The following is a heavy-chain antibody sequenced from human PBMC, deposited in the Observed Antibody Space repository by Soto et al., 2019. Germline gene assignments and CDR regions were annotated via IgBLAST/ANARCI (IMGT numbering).Heavy chain of an antibody. CDR2: VSWTNISF. Sequence: LRLSCAASGFTFGDYAMHWVRQVPGRGPEWVSGVSWTNISFGYADSVKGRFTISRDNAKNSLYLQMNSLRREDTAFYYCAKDRNTAMVTGDFDYWGHGTLVTVSS. V-gene: IGHV3-9*01. CDR3: AKDRNTAMVTGDFDY. J-gene: IGHJ4*01. CDR1: GFTFGDYA. D-gene: IGHD5-18*01.